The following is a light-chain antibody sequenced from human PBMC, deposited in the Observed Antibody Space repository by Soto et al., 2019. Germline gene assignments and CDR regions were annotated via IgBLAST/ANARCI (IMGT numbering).Light chain of an antibody. J-gene: IGKJ4*01. V-gene: IGKV1-12*01. Sequence: DMQMTQSPSSISASVGDSATIXXRASQGSSSWLAWYQQKPGKAPKLXIYAASSLQSGVPSRFSGSGSGTDFTLTISSLQPEDFATYYCQQANSFPITFGGGTKVDIK. CDR2: AAS. CDR3: QQANSFPIT. CDR1: QGSSSW.